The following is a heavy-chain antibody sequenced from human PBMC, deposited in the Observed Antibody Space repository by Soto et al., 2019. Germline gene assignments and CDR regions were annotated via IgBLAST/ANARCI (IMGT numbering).Heavy chain of an antibody. CDR2: INSDGTST. J-gene: IGHJ4*02. V-gene: IGHV3-74*01. CDR3: ARDRDILTGYDY. D-gene: IGHD3-9*01. Sequence: GGSLRLSCAAPGFTFSSNWMHWFRQAPGKGLVWVSRINSDGTSTAYADSVRGRFTISRDNAKNTLFLQMNSLGAEDTAVYYCARDRDILTGYDYWGQGTLVTVSS. CDR1: GFTFSSNW.